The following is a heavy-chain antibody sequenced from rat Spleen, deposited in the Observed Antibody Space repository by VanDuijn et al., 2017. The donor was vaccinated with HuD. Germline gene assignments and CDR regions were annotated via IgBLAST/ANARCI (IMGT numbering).Heavy chain of an antibody. CDR3: TTLTTR. Sequence: EVQVVESGGGLVQPGRSLKLSCVVSGFTFNNYWMTWIRQAPGKGLEWVASITNTGGSTYYRDPVKGRFTISRDNAKSTLYLQMDSLRSEDTATYYCTTLTTRWGQGTLVTVSS. D-gene: IGHD1-4*01. CDR2: ITNTGGST. J-gene: IGHJ3*01. V-gene: IGHV5-31*01. CDR1: GFTFNNYW.